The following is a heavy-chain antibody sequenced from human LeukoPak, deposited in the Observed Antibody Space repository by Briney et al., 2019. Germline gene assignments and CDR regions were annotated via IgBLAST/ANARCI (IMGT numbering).Heavy chain of an antibody. D-gene: IGHD1-26*01. CDR1: ENSFISYW. CDR2: IYPGDSDT. J-gene: IGHJ3*02. CDR3: ARPLREWELLAFDI. V-gene: IGHV5-51*01. Sequence: GESLKISCQGSENSFISYWIGWVRQVPGKGLEWMGVIYPGDSDTRYSPSFEGQVTMSADKSISTAYLQWSSLKASDTAMYYCARPLREWELLAFDIWGQGTMVTVSS.